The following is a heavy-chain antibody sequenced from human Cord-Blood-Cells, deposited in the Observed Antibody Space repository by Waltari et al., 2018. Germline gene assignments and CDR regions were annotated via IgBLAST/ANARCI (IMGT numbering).Heavy chain of an antibody. J-gene: IGHJ6*02. CDR3: ASGVATMVDYYGMDV. Sequence: QVKLVQSGAEVKKPGSSVKVSCKASGGTFSSYAISWVRQPPGQGLKWMGGIIPIFGTANYAQKFQGRVTITADESTSTAYMELSSLRSEDTAVYYCASGVATMVDYYGMDVWGQGTTVTVSS. CDR2: IIPIFGTA. CDR1: GGTFSSYA. D-gene: IGHD5-12*01. V-gene: IGHV1-69*01.